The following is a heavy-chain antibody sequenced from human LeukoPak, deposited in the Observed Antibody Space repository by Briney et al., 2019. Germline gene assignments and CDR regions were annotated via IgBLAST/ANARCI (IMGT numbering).Heavy chain of an antibody. J-gene: IGHJ4*02. D-gene: IGHD6-13*01. CDR1: GFTFDDYA. CDR2: ISWNSGSI. V-gene: IGHV3-9*01. Sequence: PGRSLRLSCAASGFTFDDYAMHWVRQAPGKGLEWVSGISWNSGSIGYADSVKGRFTISRDNAKNSLYLQMNSLRAEDTAVYFCARAHSSSWEYWGQGALVTVSS. CDR3: ARAHSSSWEY.